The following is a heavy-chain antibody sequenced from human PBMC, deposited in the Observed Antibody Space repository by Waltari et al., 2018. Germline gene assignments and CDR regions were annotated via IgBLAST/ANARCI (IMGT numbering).Heavy chain of an antibody. CDR2: IYYSGST. V-gene: IGHV4-59*01. J-gene: IGHJ4*02. D-gene: IGHD6-19*01. CDR3: AGEYSSGWYDTFDY. CDR1: GGSISSYY. Sequence: QVQLQESGPGLVKPSETLSLTCTVSGGSISSYYWSWIRQPPGKGLEWIGYIYYSGSTNYNPSLKSRVTISVDTSKNQFSLKLSSVTAADTAVYYCAGEYSSGWYDTFDYWGQGTLVTVSS.